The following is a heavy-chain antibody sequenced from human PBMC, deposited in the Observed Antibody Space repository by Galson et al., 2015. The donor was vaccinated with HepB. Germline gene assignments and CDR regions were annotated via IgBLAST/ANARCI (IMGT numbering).Heavy chain of an antibody. Sequence: SLRLSRAASGFTFGDYYMSWIRQAPGKGLEWISYISGSGDSVHYADSVKGRFTISRDNAKNSLSLQMSSLTAEDTAVYYCARDYYGSGSYARFDPWGQGTLVTVSS. CDR1: GFTFGDYY. CDR2: ISGSGDSV. CDR3: ARDYYGSGSYARFDP. J-gene: IGHJ5*02. D-gene: IGHD3-10*01. V-gene: IGHV3-11*01.